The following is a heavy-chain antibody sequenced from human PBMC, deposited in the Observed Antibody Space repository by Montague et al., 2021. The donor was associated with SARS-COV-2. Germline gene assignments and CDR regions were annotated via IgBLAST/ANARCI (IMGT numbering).Heavy chain of an antibody. V-gene: IGHV4-61*01. J-gene: IGHJ4*02. CDR1: GDSISSDSYY. Sequence: SETLSLTCTVSGDSISSDSYYWSWIRQPPGKGLEWIGCIYSSGSTNYNPSLKSRVTISLDTSKNQFSLKLSSVTAADTAVYYCARDDYRCDFDCWGQGTLVTVSS. D-gene: IGHD4/OR15-4a*01. CDR2: IYSSGST. CDR3: ARDDYRCDFDC.